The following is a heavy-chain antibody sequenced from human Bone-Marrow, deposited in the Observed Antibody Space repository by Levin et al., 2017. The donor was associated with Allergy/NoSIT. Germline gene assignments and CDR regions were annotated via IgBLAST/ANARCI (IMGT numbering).Heavy chain of an antibody. CDR3: ARDWGGGRFDY. J-gene: IGHJ4*02. Sequence: SGGSLRLSCEVSGFSFSDNWMAWVRQAPGKGLEWVANIKYDESERYYVDSVKGRFSISRDNAKNSLFLQMNSLRVEDTAIYYCARDWGGGRFDYWGQGTLVTVSS. D-gene: IGHD3-16*01. V-gene: IGHV3-7*01. CDR2: IKYDESER. CDR1: GFSFSDNW.